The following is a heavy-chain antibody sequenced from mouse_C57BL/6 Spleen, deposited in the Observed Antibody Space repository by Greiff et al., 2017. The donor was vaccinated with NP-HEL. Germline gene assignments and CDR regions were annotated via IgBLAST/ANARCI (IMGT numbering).Heavy chain of an antibody. J-gene: IGHJ1*03. CDR3: AREKFTTVVDPSYFDV. CDR2: INPNNGGT. Sequence: EVQLQQSGPELVKPGASVKISCKASGYTFTDYYMNWVKQSHGKSLEWIGDINPNNGGTSYNQKFKGKATLTVDKSSSTAYMELRSLTSEDSAVYYCAREKFTTVVDPSYFDVWGTGTTVTVSS. CDR1: GYTFTDYY. V-gene: IGHV1-26*01. D-gene: IGHD1-1*01.